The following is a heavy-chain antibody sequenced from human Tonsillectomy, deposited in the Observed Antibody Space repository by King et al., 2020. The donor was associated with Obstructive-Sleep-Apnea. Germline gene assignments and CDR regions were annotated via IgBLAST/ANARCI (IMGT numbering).Heavy chain of an antibody. CDR3: ARTHYDSSGLQFDY. J-gene: IGHJ4*02. CDR1: GFSLSTSGMC. Sequence: VTLKESGPALVKPTQTLTLTCTFSGFSLSTSGMCVSWIRQPPGKALEWRARIDWDDDKYYSTSLKTRLTIPKDTSKNQVVLTMTNMDPVDTATYYCARTHYDSSGLQFDYWGQGTLVTASS. V-gene: IGHV2-70*11. D-gene: IGHD3-22*01. CDR2: IDWDDDK.